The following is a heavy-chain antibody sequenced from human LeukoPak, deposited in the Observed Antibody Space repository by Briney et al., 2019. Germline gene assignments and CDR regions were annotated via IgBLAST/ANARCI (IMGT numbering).Heavy chain of an antibody. CDR3: ARVASDSYDSSGYQPYFDY. CDR1: GGSISSGGYY. Sequence: SQTLSLTCTVSGGSISSGGYYWSWIRQPPGKGLEWMGYIYYSGSTYYNPSLKSRVTISVDTSKNQFSLKLSSVTAADTAVYYCARVASDSYDSSGYQPYFDYWGQGTLVAVSS. J-gene: IGHJ4*02. V-gene: IGHV4-30-4*01. CDR2: IYYSGST. D-gene: IGHD3-22*01.